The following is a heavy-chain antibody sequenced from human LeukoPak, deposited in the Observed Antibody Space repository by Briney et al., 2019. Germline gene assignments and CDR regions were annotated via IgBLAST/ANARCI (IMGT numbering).Heavy chain of an antibody. V-gene: IGHV3-48*03. Sequence: PGGSLRLSCAASGFTFSSYEMNWVRQAPGKGLEWVSYISSSGSTIYYADSVKGRFTISRDNAKNSLYLQMNSLRAEDTAVYYCARRVIAVGLDYWGQGTLVTVSS. CDR3: ARRVIAVGLDY. D-gene: IGHD2-21*01. CDR2: ISSSGSTI. J-gene: IGHJ4*02. CDR1: GFTFSSYE.